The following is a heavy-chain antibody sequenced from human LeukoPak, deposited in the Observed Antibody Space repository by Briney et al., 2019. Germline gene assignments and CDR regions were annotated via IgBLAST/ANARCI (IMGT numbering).Heavy chain of an antibody. CDR1: GGSFSGYY. Sequence: PSETLSLTCAVYGGSFSGYYWSWIRQPPGKGLEWIGEINHSGSTNYNPSLKSRVTISVDTSKNQFSLKLSSVTAADTAVYYCAREGVPMPGDYWGQGTLVTVSS. V-gene: IGHV4-34*01. D-gene: IGHD2-2*01. CDR2: INHSGST. CDR3: AREGVPMPGDY. J-gene: IGHJ4*02.